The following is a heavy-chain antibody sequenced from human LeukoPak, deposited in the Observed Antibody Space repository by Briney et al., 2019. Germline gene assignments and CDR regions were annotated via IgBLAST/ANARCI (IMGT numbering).Heavy chain of an antibody. Sequence: GGSLRLSCAASGFTFDDYGMSWVRQAPGKGLEWVSGINWNGGSTGYADSVKGRFTISRDNAKNSLYLQMNSLRAEDTAVYYCARELGWRDGYNYVGYWGQGTLVTVSS. V-gene: IGHV3-20*04. J-gene: IGHJ4*02. CDR1: GFTFDDYG. CDR2: INWNGGST. CDR3: ARELGWRDGYNYVGY. D-gene: IGHD5-24*01.